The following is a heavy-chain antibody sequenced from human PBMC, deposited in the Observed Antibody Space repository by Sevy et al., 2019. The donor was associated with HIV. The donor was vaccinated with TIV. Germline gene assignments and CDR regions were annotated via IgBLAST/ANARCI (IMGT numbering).Heavy chain of an antibody. D-gene: IGHD3-22*01. J-gene: IGHJ4*02. V-gene: IGHV5-51*01. CDR3: ARRGYDSSGYPQYYFDY. CDR2: IYLDDSEI. CDR1: GYKFTSYW. Sequence: GESLKISCKGSGYKFTSYWIAWVRQMPGKGLEWMGIIYLDDSEISYSPSLQGQVTISVDKSISTAYLQWTNLKASDTAMYVCARRGYDSSGYPQYYFDYWGQGTLGTGSS.